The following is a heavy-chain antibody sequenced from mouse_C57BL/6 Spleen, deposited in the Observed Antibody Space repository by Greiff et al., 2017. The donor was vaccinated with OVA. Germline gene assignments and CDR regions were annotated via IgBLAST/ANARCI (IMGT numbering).Heavy chain of an antibody. Sequence: QVQLQQPGAELVRPGSSVKLSCKASGYTFTSYWMHWVKQRPIQGLEWIGNIDPSDSETHYNQKFKDKATLTVDKSSSTAYMQLSSLTSEDSAVYYCAREGGAQAFYYAMDYWGQGTSVTVSS. CDR3: AREGGAQAFYYAMDY. D-gene: IGHD3-2*02. J-gene: IGHJ4*01. CDR2: IDPSDSET. V-gene: IGHV1-52*01. CDR1: GYTFTSYW.